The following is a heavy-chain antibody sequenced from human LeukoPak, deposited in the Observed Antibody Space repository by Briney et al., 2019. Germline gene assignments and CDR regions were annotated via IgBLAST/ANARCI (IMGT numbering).Heavy chain of an antibody. J-gene: IGHJ5*02. Sequence: ASVNVSFKASGGTFSSYAISWVRQAPGQGLEWMGGIIPIFGTANYAQKFQGRVTITADESTSTAYMELSSLRSEDTAVYYCAGGRGYSYGPKEPWGQGTLVTVSS. V-gene: IGHV1-69*01. CDR2: IIPIFGTA. CDR1: GGTFSSYA. D-gene: IGHD5-18*01. CDR3: AGGRGYSYGPKEP.